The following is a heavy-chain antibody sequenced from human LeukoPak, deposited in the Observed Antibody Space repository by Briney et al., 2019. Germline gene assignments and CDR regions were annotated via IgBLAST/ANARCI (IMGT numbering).Heavy chain of an antibody. V-gene: IGHV3-7*01. CDR3: ARAYYSNYYYYYYMDV. J-gene: IGHJ6*03. CDR1: GFTFSSYW. CDR2: IKQDGSEK. D-gene: IGHD4-11*01. Sequence: GGSLRLSCAASGFTFSSYWMSWVRQAPGKGLEWVANIKQDGSEKYYVDSVKGRFTISRDNAKNSLYLQMNSLRAEDTAVSYCARAYYSNYYYYYYMDVWGKGTTVTVSS.